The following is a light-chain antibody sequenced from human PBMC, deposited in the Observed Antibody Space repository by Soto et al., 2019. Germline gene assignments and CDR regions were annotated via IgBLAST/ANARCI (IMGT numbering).Light chain of an antibody. J-gene: IGLJ2*01. CDR2: NVS. CDR3: SSYTSSTTLI. CDR1: SSDIGGYNY. Sequence: QPVLTQPASVSGSPGQSITISCTGTSSDIGGYNYVSWYQQNPGKAPKLMIYNVSNRPSGVSNRFSASKSGNTASLTISGLQAEDEADYYCSSYTSSTTLIFGGGTKLTVL. V-gene: IGLV2-14*01.